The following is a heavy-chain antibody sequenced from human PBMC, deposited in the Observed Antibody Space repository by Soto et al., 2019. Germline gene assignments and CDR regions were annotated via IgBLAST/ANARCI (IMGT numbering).Heavy chain of an antibody. Sequence: GGSLRLSCAASGFTFSSYGMHWVRQAPGKGLEWVAVISYDGSNKYYADSVKGRFTISRDNYKNTLYLQMNSLRAEDTAVYYCAKDYSSYGMDVWGQGTKVTVS. J-gene: IGHJ6*02. CDR2: ISYDGSNK. V-gene: IGHV3-30*18. CDR3: AKDYSSYGMDV. D-gene: IGHD5-18*01. CDR1: GFTFSSYG.